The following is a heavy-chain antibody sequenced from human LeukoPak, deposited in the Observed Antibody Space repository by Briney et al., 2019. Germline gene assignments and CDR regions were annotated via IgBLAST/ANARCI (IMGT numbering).Heavy chain of an antibody. Sequence: GESLQISCKGSGYSFTSYWIGWVRQMPGKGLEWMGIIYPGDSDTRYSPSFQGQVTISADKSISTAYLQWSSLKASDTAMYYCASSPYYYDSSGYYDAFDIWGQGTMVTVSS. J-gene: IGHJ3*02. CDR3: ASSPYYYDSSGYYDAFDI. D-gene: IGHD3-22*01. V-gene: IGHV5-51*01. CDR2: IYPGDSDT. CDR1: GYSFTSYW.